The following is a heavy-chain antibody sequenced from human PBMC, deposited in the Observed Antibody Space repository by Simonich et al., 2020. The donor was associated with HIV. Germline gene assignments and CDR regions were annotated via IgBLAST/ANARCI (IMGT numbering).Heavy chain of an antibody. D-gene: IGHD3-10*01. Sequence: EVQLVESGGGLVQPGRSLRLSCAASGFTFDDYAMHWVRQAPGTGQRWVSGINWNSGIIGYADSVKGRFTISRDNAKNSLYLQMNSLRAEDTALYYCTKDKGAYYGSGSPVYWGQGTLVTVSS. J-gene: IGHJ4*02. CDR3: TKDKGAYYGSGSPVY. CDR1: GFTFDDYA. CDR2: INWNSGII. V-gene: IGHV3-9*01.